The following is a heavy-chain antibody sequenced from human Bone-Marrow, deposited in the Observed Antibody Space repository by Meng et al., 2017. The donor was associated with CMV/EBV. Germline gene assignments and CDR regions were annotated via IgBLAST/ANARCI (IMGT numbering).Heavy chain of an antibody. CDR2: IYPGDSDT. V-gene: IGHV5-51*01. J-gene: IGHJ4*02. CDR1: GYSVTSYW. D-gene: IGHD3-3*01. CDR3: ASQGYDPQATFDY. Sequence: GESLKISCKGSGYSVTSYWIGWVRQMPGKGLEWMGIIYPGDSDTRYSPSFQGQVTISADKSISTAYLQWSSLKASDTAMYYCASQGYDPQATFDYWGQGTLVTVSS.